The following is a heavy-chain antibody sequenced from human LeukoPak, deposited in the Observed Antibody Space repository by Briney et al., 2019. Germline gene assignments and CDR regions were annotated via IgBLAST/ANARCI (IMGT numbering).Heavy chain of an antibody. CDR2: VYPGDYDT. J-gene: IGHJ4*02. CDR1: GYTFTNHW. Sequence: GESLKISCQASGYTFTNHWIVWVRQSPGRGLGWMGSVYPGDYDTTYSPSFQGQVNMSAEKSINTPYLQWSSLKPSDTAMYYCVRWGGQWSILENWGQGTLVTVSS. CDR3: VRWGGQWSILEN. V-gene: IGHV5-51*01. D-gene: IGHD6-19*01.